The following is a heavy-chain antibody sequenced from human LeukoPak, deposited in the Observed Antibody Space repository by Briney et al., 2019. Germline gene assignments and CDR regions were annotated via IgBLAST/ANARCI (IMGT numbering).Heavy chain of an antibody. CDR3: AKGGRDTSKYYFDY. V-gene: IGHV3-30*02. Sequence: LGGSLRLSCAASGFTFSNSGMHWVRQAPGKGLEWVAGVWFGESSQSYPDSVKGRFTISRDNSKNTVWLEMNSLRVEDTAVYYCAKGGRDTSKYYFDYWGQGTQVTVSS. CDR2: VWFGESSQ. D-gene: IGHD1-26*01. CDR1: GFTFSNSG. J-gene: IGHJ4*02.